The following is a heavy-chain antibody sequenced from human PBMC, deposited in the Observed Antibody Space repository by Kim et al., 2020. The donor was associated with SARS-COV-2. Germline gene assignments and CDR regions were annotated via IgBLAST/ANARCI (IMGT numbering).Heavy chain of an antibody. D-gene: IGHD4-17*01. V-gene: IGHV1-69*01. Sequence: YAQKFQGRVTITADESTSTAYMELSSLRSEDTAVYYCARDLLATVTAVGYWGQGTLVTVSS. CDR3: ARDLLATVTAVGY. J-gene: IGHJ4*02.